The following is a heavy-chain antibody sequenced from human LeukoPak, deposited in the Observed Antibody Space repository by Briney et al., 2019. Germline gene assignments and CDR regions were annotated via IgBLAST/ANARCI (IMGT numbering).Heavy chain of an antibody. CDR1: GFTFSSYS. Sequence: GGSLRLSCAASGFTFSSYSMNWVRQAPGKGLEWVSSISSSSSYIYYADSVKGRFTISRDNAKNSLYLQMNSLRAEDMALYYCAKGGSGWRHYYFDYWGQGTLVTVSS. V-gene: IGHV3-21*04. J-gene: IGHJ4*02. CDR3: AKGGSGWRHYYFDY. D-gene: IGHD6-19*01. CDR2: ISSSSSYI.